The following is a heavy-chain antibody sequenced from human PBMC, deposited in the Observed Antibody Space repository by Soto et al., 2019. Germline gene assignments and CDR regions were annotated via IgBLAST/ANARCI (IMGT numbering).Heavy chain of an antibody. D-gene: IGHD3-10*01. Sequence: QVQLVQSGAEVKKPGSSVKVSCSASAGTFDSYTISWVRQVPGQGLEWMGRIIPMLRMANFAQNFQGRVTMNADESTSTAYMVLSSLRSEDMAFYFCASNYGSGSTHFDHWGQGTPVTVTS. CDR2: IIPMLRMA. CDR1: AGTFDSYT. J-gene: IGHJ4*02. CDR3: ASNYGSGSTHFDH. V-gene: IGHV1-69*02.